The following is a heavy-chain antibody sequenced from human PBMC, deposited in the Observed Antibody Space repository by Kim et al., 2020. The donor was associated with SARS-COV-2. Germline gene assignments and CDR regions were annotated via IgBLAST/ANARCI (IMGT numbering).Heavy chain of an antibody. CDR1: GFTFSSYA. CDR3: AHPTSGSYIYYYYGMDV. V-gene: IGHV3-23*01. J-gene: IGHJ6*02. CDR2: ISGSGGST. Sequence: GGSLRLSCAASGFTFSSYAMSWVRQAPGKGLEWVSAISGSGGSTYYADSVKGRFTISRDNSKNTLYLQMNSLRAEDTAVYYCAHPTSGSYIYYYYGMDVWGQGTTVTVSS. D-gene: IGHD3-10*01.